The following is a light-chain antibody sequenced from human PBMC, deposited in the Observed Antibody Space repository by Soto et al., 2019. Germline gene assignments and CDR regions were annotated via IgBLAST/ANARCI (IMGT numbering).Light chain of an antibody. CDR2: DVS. Sequence: SVLTQPASVSGSPGQSITISCTGTSSDVGGYNYVSWYQQHPGKAPKLMIYDVSNRPSGVSNRFSGSKSGNTASLTISGLQAEDEADYYCSSYTSSSTPLDVFGTGTKLTVL. V-gene: IGLV2-14*01. CDR3: SSYTSSSTPLDV. J-gene: IGLJ1*01. CDR1: SSDVGGYNY.